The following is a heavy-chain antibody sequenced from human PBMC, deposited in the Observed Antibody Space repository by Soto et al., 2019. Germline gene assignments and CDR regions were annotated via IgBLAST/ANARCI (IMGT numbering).Heavy chain of an antibody. CDR1: GGTFSSXA. Sequence: QVQLVQSGAEVKKPGSSVKVSCKASGGTFSSXAXXXVRXAXXQGLEWMGGIIPIFGTANYAQKFQGRVTITADESTSTAYMELSSLRSEDTAVYYCXFTLXGXXXXXSPXXXXYGMDVWGQGTTVTVSS. CDR3: XFTLXGXXXXXSPXXXXYGMDV. V-gene: IGHV1-69*01. CDR2: IIPIFGTA. D-gene: IGHD4-4*01. J-gene: IGHJ6*02.